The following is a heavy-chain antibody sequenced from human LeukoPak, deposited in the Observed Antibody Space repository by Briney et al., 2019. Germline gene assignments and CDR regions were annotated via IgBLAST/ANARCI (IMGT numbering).Heavy chain of an antibody. CDR3: VRDGDAYDFDH. V-gene: IGHV3-74*01. D-gene: IGHD5-12*01. CDR1: GFSIRGYW. CDR2: IKSDGSWT. J-gene: IGHJ4*02. Sequence: GGSLRLFCAASGFSIRGYWMPWVRQAPGKGLMWVSRIKSDGSWTNYADSVRGRFTISRDNAKNTLYLQMIGLRAEDTAIYYCVRDGDAYDFDHWGQGILVTVSS.